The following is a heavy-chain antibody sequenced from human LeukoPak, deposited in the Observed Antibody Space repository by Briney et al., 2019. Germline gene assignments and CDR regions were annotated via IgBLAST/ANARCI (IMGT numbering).Heavy chain of an antibody. CDR3: AKDEALGSYSFDY. V-gene: IGHV3-43*01. Sequence: GGSLRLSCAASGFTFDDYTMHWVRQAPGKGLEWVSLISWDGGSTYYADSVKGRFTVSRDNSKNSLYLQMNSLRTEDTALYYCAKDEALGSYSFDYWGQGTLVTVSS. D-gene: IGHD1-26*01. J-gene: IGHJ4*02. CDR2: ISWDGGST. CDR1: GFTFDDYT.